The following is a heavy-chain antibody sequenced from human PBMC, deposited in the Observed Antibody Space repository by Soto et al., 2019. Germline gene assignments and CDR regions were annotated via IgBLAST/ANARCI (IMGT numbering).Heavy chain of an antibody. CDR3: ARGLDCTNGVCPRSFYGMDV. CDR1: GGSISSYY. V-gene: IGHV4-59*01. CDR2: IYYSGST. D-gene: IGHD2-8*01. J-gene: IGHJ6*02. Sequence: KQSQTLSLTCTVSGGSISSYYWSWIRQPPEKGLEWIGYIYYSGSTNYNPSLKSRVTISVDTSKNQFSLKLSSVTAADTAVYYCARGLDCTNGVCPRSFYGMDVWGQGTTVTVSS.